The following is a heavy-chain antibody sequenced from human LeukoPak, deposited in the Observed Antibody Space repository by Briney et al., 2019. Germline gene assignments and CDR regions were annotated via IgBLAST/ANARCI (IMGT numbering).Heavy chain of an antibody. CDR1: GFTFSSYG. J-gene: IGHJ6*03. CDR2: IRYDGSNK. V-gene: IGHV3-30*02. Sequence: GGSLRLSCAASGFTFSSYGMHWVRQAPGKGLEWVAFIRYDGSNKYYADSVKGRFTISRDNSKNTLYLQMNSLRAEDTAVYYCARKFDYYGSGSYSRYYYYYYMDVWGKGTTVTVSS. D-gene: IGHD3-10*01. CDR3: ARKFDYYGSGSYSRYYYYYYMDV.